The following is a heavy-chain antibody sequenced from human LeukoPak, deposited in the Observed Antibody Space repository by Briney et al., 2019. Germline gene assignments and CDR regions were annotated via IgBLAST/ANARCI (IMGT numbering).Heavy chain of an antibody. D-gene: IGHD3-22*01. CDR2: IHHSGVT. Sequence: SETLSLTCPVSGYSISSGYYWSWIRQPPGKGLEWIATIHHSGVTYYNPSLKSRVTMSVDTSKNQFSLKLGSVTAASTAVYYCARYTANTAGYSFDFWGQGALVTVTS. CDR3: ARYTANTAGYSFDF. CDR1: GYSISSGYY. V-gene: IGHV4-38-2*01. J-gene: IGHJ4*02.